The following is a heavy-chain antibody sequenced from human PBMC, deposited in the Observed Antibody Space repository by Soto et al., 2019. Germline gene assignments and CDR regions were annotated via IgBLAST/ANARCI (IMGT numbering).Heavy chain of an antibody. D-gene: IGHD3-16*01. CDR2: IWCAENNN. CDR3: ARGSRAWGAFEN. CDR1: GFSFNRFV. Sequence: QVQMVESGGGVVQPGRSLRLSCAASGFSFNRFVMHWVRQAPGKGLEWVATIWCAENNNKYVESVNGRFTISRDNSSSTLSLQMNSLRAEDTAVYYCARGSRAWGAFENWGQGTLVTVSA. V-gene: IGHV3-33*01. J-gene: IGHJ4*02.